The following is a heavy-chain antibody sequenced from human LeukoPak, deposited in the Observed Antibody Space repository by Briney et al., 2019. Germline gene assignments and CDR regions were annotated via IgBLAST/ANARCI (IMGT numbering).Heavy chain of an antibody. Sequence: GGSLRLSCAASGFTFSRCDMHWVRQAPGKGLEWLALIRYDGSNKYYTDSVKGRFTISRDNSKNTLYLQMNSLGAEDTAVYYCARERYYYWGQGTLVTVSS. D-gene: IGHD3-10*01. V-gene: IGHV3-30*02. J-gene: IGHJ4*02. CDR2: IRYDGSNK. CDR1: GFTFSRCD. CDR3: ARERYYY.